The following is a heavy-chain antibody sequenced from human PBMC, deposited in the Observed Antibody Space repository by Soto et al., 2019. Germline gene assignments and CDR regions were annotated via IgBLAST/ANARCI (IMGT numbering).Heavy chain of an antibody. CDR2: IWYDGSNK. CDR1: GFTFSSYG. V-gene: IGHV3-33*01. CDR3: ARDLNYDILPQHNYYYGMDV. Sequence: PGGSLRLSCAASGFTFSSYGMHWVRQAPGKGLEWVAVIWYDGSNKYYADSVKGRFTISRDNSKNTLYLQMNSLRAEDTAVYYCARDLNYDILPQHNYYYGMDVWGQGTTVTVSS. J-gene: IGHJ6*02. D-gene: IGHD3-9*01.